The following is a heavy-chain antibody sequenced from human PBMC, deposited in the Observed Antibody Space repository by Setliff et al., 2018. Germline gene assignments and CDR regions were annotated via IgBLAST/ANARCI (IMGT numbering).Heavy chain of an antibody. V-gene: IGHV5-10-1*01. J-gene: IGHJ4*02. CDR3: ARLTMTTVTDNVDY. D-gene: IGHD4-17*01. CDR1: GYSFSSYW. Sequence: HGESLKISCKGSGYSFSSYWISWVRQMPGKGLEWMGRIDPSDSYTNYSPYFQGHVTISADKSISTAYLQWSSLKASDTAMYYCARLTMTTVTDNVDYWGQGTLVTVSS. CDR2: IDPSDSYT.